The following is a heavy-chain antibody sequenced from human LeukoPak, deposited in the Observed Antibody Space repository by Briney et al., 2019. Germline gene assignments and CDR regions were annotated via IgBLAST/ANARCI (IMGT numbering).Heavy chain of an antibody. CDR2: IIPIFGTA. J-gene: IGHJ4*02. Sequence: SVKVSCKASGGTFSSYAISWVRQAPGQGLEWMGGIIPIFGTANYAQKCQGRVTITADESTSTAYMELSSLRSEDTAVYYCAREWRSRDFWSGLYFPYFDYWGQGTLVTVSS. D-gene: IGHD3-3*01. V-gene: IGHV1-69*01. CDR1: GGTFSSYA. CDR3: AREWRSRDFWSGLYFPYFDY.